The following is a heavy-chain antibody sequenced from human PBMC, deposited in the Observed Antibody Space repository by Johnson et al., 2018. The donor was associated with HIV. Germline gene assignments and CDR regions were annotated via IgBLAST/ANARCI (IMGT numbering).Heavy chain of an antibody. Sequence: MLLVESGGDLVQPGGSLRLSCAASGITVSSNYMTWVRQAPGKGLEWVSVIYSGGSTYYADSMKGRFTISRDNSKNTLYLQMNSLRAEDTAVYYCARFPPGERDDAFDIWGQGTMVTVSS. CDR2: IYSGGST. J-gene: IGHJ3*02. CDR3: ARFPPGERDDAFDI. V-gene: IGHV3-66*02. D-gene: IGHD1-1*01. CDR1: GITVSSNY.